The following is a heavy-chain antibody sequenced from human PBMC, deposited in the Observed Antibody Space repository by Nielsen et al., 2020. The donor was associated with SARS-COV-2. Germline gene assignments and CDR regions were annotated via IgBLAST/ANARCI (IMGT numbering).Heavy chain of an antibody. V-gene: IGHV4-59*08. D-gene: IGHD5-18*01. J-gene: IGHJ4*02. CDR3: ARHMQLWQFDY. Sequence: GSLRLSCTVSGGSISSYYWSWIRQPPGKGLEWIGYIYYSGSTNYNPSLKSRVTISVDTSKNQFSLKLSSVTAADTAVYYCARHMQLWQFDYWGQGTLVTVSS. CDR1: GGSISSYY. CDR2: IYYSGST.